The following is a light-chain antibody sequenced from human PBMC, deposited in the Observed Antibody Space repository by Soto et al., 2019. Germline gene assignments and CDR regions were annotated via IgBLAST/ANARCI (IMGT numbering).Light chain of an antibody. CDR2: PSSDGSH. V-gene: IGLV4-69*01. J-gene: IGLJ2*01. CDR3: QTWDTGARVV. CDR1: SGHSSYA. Sequence: QAVLTQSPSASASLGASVKLTCTLSSGHSSYAIAWHQQQPEKGPRYLMKPSSDGSHSKGDGIPDRFSGSSSGAERYLTISSLQSEDEADYYCQTWDTGARVVFGGGTKLTVL.